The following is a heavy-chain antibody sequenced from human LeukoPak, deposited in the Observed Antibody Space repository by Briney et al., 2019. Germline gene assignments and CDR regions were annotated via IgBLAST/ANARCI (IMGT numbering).Heavy chain of an antibody. Sequence: PSETLSLTCTVSSGSISSYYWSWIRQPAGKGLEWIGRILTSGSTNYNPSLQSRVTMSVDTSKNQFSLKLNSMTAADTAVYYCAREIAVAGPFDYWGQGTLVTVSS. V-gene: IGHV4-4*07. CDR1: SGSISSYY. D-gene: IGHD6-19*01. CDR3: AREIAVAGPFDY. CDR2: ILTSGST. J-gene: IGHJ4*02.